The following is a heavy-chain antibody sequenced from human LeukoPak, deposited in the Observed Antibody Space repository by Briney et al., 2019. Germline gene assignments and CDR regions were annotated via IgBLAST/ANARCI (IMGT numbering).Heavy chain of an antibody. CDR3: ARGGQL. V-gene: IGHV3-48*02. CDR1: GFTFSSYS. Sequence: GGSLRLCCAASGFTFSSYSMNWVRQAPGKGLEWISHISSSSSTTSYADSVKGRFTISRDNVKESLYLQMNSLRDEDTAIYYCARGGQLGGQGALVTVSS. J-gene: IGHJ4*02. CDR2: ISSSSSTT. D-gene: IGHD1-1*01.